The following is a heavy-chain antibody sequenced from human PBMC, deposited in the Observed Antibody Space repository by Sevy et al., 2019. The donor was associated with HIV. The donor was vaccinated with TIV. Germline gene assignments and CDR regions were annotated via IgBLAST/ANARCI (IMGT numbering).Heavy chain of an antibody. CDR2: IFHTGNT. J-gene: IGHJ4*02. Sequence: SETLSLTCTVAGGSISSGAYSWNWIRQPPGKGLEWIGYIFHTGNTYYNPSLKSRVTISVDRSKNHFSLKMTSVTAADTALYYCARDGGTVTTPGYFDYWGQGTLVPVSS. D-gene: IGHD4-17*01. V-gene: IGHV4-30-2*01. CDR3: ARDGGTVTTPGYFDY. CDR1: GGSISSGAYS.